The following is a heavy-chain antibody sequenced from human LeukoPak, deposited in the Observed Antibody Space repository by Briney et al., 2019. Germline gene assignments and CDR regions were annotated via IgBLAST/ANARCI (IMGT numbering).Heavy chain of an antibody. CDR1: GFTFSSHA. CDR3: ARVGDVVAFDI. CDR2: ISSNGGST. V-gene: IGHV3-64*01. J-gene: IGHJ3*02. D-gene: IGHD3-10*01. Sequence: PGGSLRLSCVASGFTFSSHAMHWVRQAPGKGLEYVSAISSNGGSTYYANSVKGRFTISRDNSKNTLYLQMGSLRAEDMAVYYCARVGDVVAFDIWGQGTMVSVSS.